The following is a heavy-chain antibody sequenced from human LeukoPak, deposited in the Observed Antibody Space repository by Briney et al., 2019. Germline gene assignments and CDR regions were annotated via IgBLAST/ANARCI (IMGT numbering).Heavy chain of an antibody. V-gene: IGHV3-66*02. Sequence: GGSLRLSCAASGFTVSSNYMSWVRQAPGKGLEWVSVIYSGGSTYYADSVKGRFTISRDNSKNTLYLQMNSLRAEDAAVYYCARGYSSSASDYWGQGTLVTVSS. D-gene: IGHD6-6*01. CDR3: ARGYSSSASDY. CDR1: GFTVSSNY. J-gene: IGHJ4*02. CDR2: IYSGGST.